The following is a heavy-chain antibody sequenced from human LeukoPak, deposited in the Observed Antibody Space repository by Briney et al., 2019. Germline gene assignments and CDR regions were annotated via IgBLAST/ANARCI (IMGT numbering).Heavy chain of an antibody. CDR3: ARESTVTTSSYFYMGV. D-gene: IGHD2-2*01. CDR2: ISYHGSKR. J-gene: IGHJ6*03. Sequence: GGSLTLPCSASGYNFSIYPMHWLRQAPGKGLEWVATISYHGSKRYFVDSVKGRFAISRDNSRDTLFLQLNNLRGEDTAIYYCARESTVTTSSYFYMGVWGKGTTVTVSS. CDR1: GYNFSIYP. V-gene: IGHV3-30*09.